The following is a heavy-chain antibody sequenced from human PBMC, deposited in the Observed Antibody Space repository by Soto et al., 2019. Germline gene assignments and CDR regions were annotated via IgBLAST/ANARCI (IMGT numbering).Heavy chain of an antibody. CDR3: ARGAPTTLLDP. CDR1: GFTFSSYG. CDR2: IWYDGSNK. Sequence: QVQLVESGGGVVQPGRSLRLSCAASGFTFSSYGMHWVRQAPGKGLEWVAVIWYDGSNKYYADSVKGRFTISRDNSKNTLYLQMNSLRAEDTAVYYCARGAPTTLLDPWGQGTLVTVSS. D-gene: IGHD4-17*01. J-gene: IGHJ5*02. V-gene: IGHV3-33*01.